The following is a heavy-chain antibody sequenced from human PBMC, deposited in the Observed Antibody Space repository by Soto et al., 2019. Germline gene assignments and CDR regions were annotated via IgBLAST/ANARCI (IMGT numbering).Heavy chain of an antibody. CDR2: INPSGGST. V-gene: IGHV1-46*03. Sequence: ASVKVSCKASGYTFTSYYMHWVRQAPGQGLEWMGIINPSGGSTSYAQKFQGRVTMTRDTSTSTVYMELSSLRSEDTAVYYCARNSAMKDGYYYYMDVWGKGTTVTVS. J-gene: IGHJ6*03. CDR1: GYTFTSYY. CDR3: ARNSAMKDGYYYYMDV. D-gene: IGHD2-2*01.